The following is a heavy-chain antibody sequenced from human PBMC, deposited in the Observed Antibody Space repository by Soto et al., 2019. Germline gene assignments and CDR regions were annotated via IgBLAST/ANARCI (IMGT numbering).Heavy chain of an antibody. D-gene: IGHD1-26*01. CDR1: GYTFTSYG. J-gene: IGHJ4*02. Sequence: QVQLVQSGAEVKKPGASVKVSCKASGYTFTSYGISWVRQAPGQGLEWMGWISAYNGNTKYAQKPQGRVTTXTXTXPSTAYMELRSLRSDDTAVYYCARDLGGSYYAPVDYWGQGTLVTVSS. CDR3: ARDLGGSYYAPVDY. CDR2: ISAYNGNT. V-gene: IGHV1-18*01.